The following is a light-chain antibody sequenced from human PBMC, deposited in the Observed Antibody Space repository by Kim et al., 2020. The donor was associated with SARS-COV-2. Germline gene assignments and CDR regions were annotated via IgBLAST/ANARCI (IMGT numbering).Light chain of an antibody. J-gene: IGKJ1*01. V-gene: IGKV3-20*01. CDR1: QSVSSSY. Sequence: EIVSTQSPGTLSLSPGERATLSCRASQSVSSSYLAWYQQKPGQAPRLLIYGASSRATGIPDRFSGSGSGTDFTLTISRLEPEDVAVYYCQQYGSSPWTFGQGTKM. CDR2: GAS. CDR3: QQYGSSPWT.